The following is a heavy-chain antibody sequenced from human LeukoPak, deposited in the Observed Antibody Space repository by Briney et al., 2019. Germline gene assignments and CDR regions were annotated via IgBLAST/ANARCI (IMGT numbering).Heavy chain of an antibody. CDR3: ARLGYDFWSGYYGRTYNWFDP. V-gene: IGHV4-59*08. J-gene: IGHJ5*02. CDR2: IYYSGST. Sequence: SETLSLTCTVSGGSISSYYWSWIRQPPGKGLEWIGYIYYSGSTNYNPSLKSRVTISVDTSKNQFSLKLSSVTAADTAVYYCARLGYDFWSGYYGRTYNWFDPWGQGTLVTVS. CDR1: GGSISSYY. D-gene: IGHD3-3*01.